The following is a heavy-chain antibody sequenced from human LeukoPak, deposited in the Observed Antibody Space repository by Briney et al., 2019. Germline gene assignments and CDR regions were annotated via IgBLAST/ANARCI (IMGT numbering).Heavy chain of an antibody. Sequence: GGSLRLSCAASGFTFSDYYMSWIRQAPGKGLEWVSYISSSSSYTNYADSVKGRFTISRDNAKNSLYLQMSSLRAEDTAVYYCARDLRSNTAMVTFDYWGQGTLVTVSS. D-gene: IGHD5-18*01. CDR1: GFTFSDYY. V-gene: IGHV3-11*06. CDR2: ISSSSSYT. J-gene: IGHJ4*02. CDR3: ARDLRSNTAMVTFDY.